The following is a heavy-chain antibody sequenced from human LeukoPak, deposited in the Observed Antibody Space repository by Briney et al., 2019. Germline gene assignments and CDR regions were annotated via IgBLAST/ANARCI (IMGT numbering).Heavy chain of an antibody. CDR1: GFTFSGLG. D-gene: IGHD5-12*01. CDR2: ISHDGSDK. J-gene: IGHJ4*02. Sequence: GGSLRLSCAASGFTFSGLGMHWVRQAPGKGLQWVAFISHDGSDKYYVDSVKGRFTISRDNSKSTLSLQMKSLRVGDTAVYYCVKGWLCEYWGQGTPVTVSS. V-gene: IGHV3-30*02. CDR3: VKGWLCEY.